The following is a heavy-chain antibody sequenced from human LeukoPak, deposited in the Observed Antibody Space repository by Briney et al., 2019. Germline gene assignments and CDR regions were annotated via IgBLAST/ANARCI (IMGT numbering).Heavy chain of an antibody. D-gene: IGHD6-13*01. J-gene: IGHJ4*02. CDR2: ISYDGSNK. CDR1: GFTFSSYA. CDR3: ARAGYSSWYPWTPTLIDY. V-gene: IGHV3-30*01. Sequence: GRSLRLSCAASGFTFSSYAMHWVRQAPGKGLEWVAVISYDGSNKYYADSVKGRFTISRDNSKNTLYLQMNSLRAEDTAVYYCARAGYSSWYPWTPTLIDYWGQGTLVTVSS.